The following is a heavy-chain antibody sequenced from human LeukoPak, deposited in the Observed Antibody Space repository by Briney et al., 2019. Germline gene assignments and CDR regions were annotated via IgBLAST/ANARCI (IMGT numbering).Heavy chain of an antibody. Sequence: GGSLRLSCAASGVTFSNYDMHWVRQAPGKGLEWVAVVSYDGSNKYYLPSVKGRFTISKDTSKNTLYVPMNSTGADATATYYCATLVLLWFGDSSLDAGHVGKDVWGKGTTVTVSS. CDR1: GVTFSNYD. V-gene: IGHV3-30*03. D-gene: IGHD3-10*01. CDR3: ATLVLLWFGDSSLDAGHVGKDV. J-gene: IGHJ6*04. CDR2: VSYDGSNK.